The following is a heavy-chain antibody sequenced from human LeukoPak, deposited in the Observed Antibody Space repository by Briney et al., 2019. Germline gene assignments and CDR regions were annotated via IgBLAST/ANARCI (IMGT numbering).Heavy chain of an antibody. CDR1: GFTFGTYA. J-gene: IGHJ4*02. V-gene: IGHV3-23*01. CDR2: ISASSDST. Sequence: GGSLRLSCAASGFTFGTYAMSWVRQAPGKGLEWVSGISASSDSTYYADSVKGRFIIFRDNSKNTLYLQMNSLRAEDTAVYYCAKGGSFYGSGSYYNEPFDFWGQGTLVTVSS. CDR3: AKGGSFYGSGSYYNEPFDF. D-gene: IGHD3-10*01.